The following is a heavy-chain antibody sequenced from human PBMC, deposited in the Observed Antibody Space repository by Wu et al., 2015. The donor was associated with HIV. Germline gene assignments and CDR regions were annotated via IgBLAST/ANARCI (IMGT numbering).Heavy chain of an antibody. D-gene: IGHD3-10*01. J-gene: IGHJ3*02. Sequence: QGLEWMGGIIPIFGTANYAQKFQGRVTITTDESTSTAYMELSSLRSEDTAVYYCARAVFGELTDDAFDIWGQGTMVTVSS. CDR3: ARAVFGELTDDAFDI. CDR2: IIPIFGTA. V-gene: IGHV1-69*05.